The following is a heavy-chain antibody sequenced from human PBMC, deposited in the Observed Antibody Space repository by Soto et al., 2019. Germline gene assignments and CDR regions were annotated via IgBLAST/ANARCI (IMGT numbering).Heavy chain of an antibody. Sequence: SETLSLTCTVSGGSISSGGYYWSWIRQHPGKGLEWIGYIYYSGSTYYNPSLKSRVTISVDTSKNHSSLKLSSVTAADTAVYYCASWAYCSSTSCYPPEPIDYWGQGTLVTVSS. CDR1: GGSISSGGYY. CDR3: ASWAYCSSTSCYPPEPIDY. CDR2: IYYSGST. V-gene: IGHV4-31*03. D-gene: IGHD2-2*01. J-gene: IGHJ4*02.